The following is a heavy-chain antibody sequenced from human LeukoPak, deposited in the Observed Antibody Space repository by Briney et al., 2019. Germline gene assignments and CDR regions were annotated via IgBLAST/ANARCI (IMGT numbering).Heavy chain of an antibody. CDR3: ARESPDLFDY. J-gene: IGHJ4*02. CDR2: INTNSRYM. CDR1: GFTFSSFS. Sequence: GGSLRLFCAASGFTFSSFSMNWVRQAPGKGLEWVSSINTNSRYMYYADSAKGRFTISRDNAKNSLYLQMTSLRAEDTAVYYCARESPDLFDYWGQGTLVTVSS. V-gene: IGHV3-21*01. D-gene: IGHD1-14*01.